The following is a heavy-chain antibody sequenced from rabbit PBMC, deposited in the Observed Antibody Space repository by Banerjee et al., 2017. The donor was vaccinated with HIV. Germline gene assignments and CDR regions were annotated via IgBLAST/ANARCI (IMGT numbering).Heavy chain of an antibody. V-gene: IGHV1S45*01. J-gene: IGHJ4*01. CDR1: GFSFSNRYV. CDR2: INTSSGNT. CDR3: ASGIWASSSDYPKL. D-gene: IGHD1-1*01. Sequence: QEQLEESGGGLVKPEGSLTLTCKASGFSFSNRYVMCWVRQAPGKGLEWIACINTSSGNTVYASWAKGRFTISKTSSTVDLKMTSLTASDTATYFCASGIWASSSDYPKLWGPGTLVTVS.